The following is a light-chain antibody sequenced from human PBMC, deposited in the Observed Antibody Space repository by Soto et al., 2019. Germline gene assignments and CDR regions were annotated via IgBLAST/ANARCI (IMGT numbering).Light chain of an antibody. CDR1: SSDVGGYNY. CDR2: DVN. J-gene: IGLJ1*01. Sequence: QSALTQPASVSGSPGQSITISCTGTSSDVGGYNYVSWYQQHPGKVPKLMIYDVNNRPSGVSNRFSGSKSGNTASLTISGLQAEDEADYYCSSYTSNSTHFDFGTGTKLTVL. V-gene: IGLV2-14*01. CDR3: SSYTSNSTHFD.